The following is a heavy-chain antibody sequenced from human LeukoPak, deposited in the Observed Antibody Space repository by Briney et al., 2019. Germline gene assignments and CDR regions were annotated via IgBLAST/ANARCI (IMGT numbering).Heavy chain of an antibody. CDR2: IIPILGIA. CDR3: ARSRQLIAVAGYFDY. CDR1: GGTFSSYA. J-gene: IGHJ4*02. Sequence: SVKVSSKASGGTFSSYAISWVRQAPGQGLEWMGRIIPILGIANYAQKFQGRVTITADKSTSTAYMELSSLRSEDTAVYYCARSRQLIAVAGYFDYWGQGTLVTVSS. V-gene: IGHV1-69*04. D-gene: IGHD6-19*01.